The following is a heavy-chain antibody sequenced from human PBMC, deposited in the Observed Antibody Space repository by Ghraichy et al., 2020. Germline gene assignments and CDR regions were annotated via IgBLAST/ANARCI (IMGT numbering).Heavy chain of an antibody. Sequence: SVKVSCKASGGTFSSYAISWVRQAPGQGLEWMGRIIPILGIANYAQKFQGRVTITADKSTSTAYMELSSLRSEDTAVYYCAREFVRREWLLHIDYWGQGTLVTVSS. V-gene: IGHV1-69*04. CDR1: GGTFSSYA. CDR2: IIPILGIA. J-gene: IGHJ4*02. D-gene: IGHD3-3*01. CDR3: AREFVRREWLLHIDY.